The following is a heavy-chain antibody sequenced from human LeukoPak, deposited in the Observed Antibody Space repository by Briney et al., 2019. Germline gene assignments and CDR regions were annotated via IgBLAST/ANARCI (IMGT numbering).Heavy chain of an antibody. J-gene: IGHJ6*03. V-gene: IGHV4-38-2*02. CDR3: ARVETYYYGSGSYRHYYYYYMDV. D-gene: IGHD3-10*01. Sequence: PSETLSLTCTVSGYSISTGYYWDWIRQPPGKGLEWIGTFYHGGSTYYNPSLKSRVTISVDTSKNQFSLNLTSVTAADTAVYYCARVETYYYGSGSYRHYYYYYMDVWGKGTTVTISS. CDR2: FYHGGST. CDR1: GYSISTGYY.